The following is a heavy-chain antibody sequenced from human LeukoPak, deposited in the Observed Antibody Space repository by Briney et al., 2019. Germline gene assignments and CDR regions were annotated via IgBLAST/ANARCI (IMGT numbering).Heavy chain of an antibody. CDR3: ASIMMTCGGVSDY. CDR2: IYSGGST. D-gene: IGHD3-16*01. CDR1: GFTLSSNY. J-gene: IGHJ4*02. Sequence: GGSLRLSCAASGFTLSSNYMSWVRQAPGKGLEWGSVIYSGGSTYYADSVKGRFTISRDNSKNTLYLQMNSLRAEDTAVYYCASIMMTCGGVSDYWGQGTLVTVSS. V-gene: IGHV3-53*01.